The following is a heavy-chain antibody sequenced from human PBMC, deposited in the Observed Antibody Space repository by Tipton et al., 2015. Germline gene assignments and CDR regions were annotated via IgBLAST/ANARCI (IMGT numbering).Heavy chain of an antibody. V-gene: IGHV4-38-2*02. Sequence: GLVKPSETMSLTCDVSGYSINNDYYWGWIRQPPGKGLEWMGYISYSGSTHYNPSLKSRVSISLDTSKNHFSLSLTSVTAADTAIYYCARDLEHGMDVWGQGTTVTVSS. D-gene: IGHD5-24*01. J-gene: IGHJ6*02. CDR2: ISYSGST. CDR3: ARDLEHGMDV. CDR1: GYSINNDYY.